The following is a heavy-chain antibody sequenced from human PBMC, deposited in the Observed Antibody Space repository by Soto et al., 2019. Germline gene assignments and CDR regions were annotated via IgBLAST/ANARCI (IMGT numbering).Heavy chain of an antibody. CDR2: IKTDGTVT. V-gene: IGHV3-74*03. J-gene: IGHJ4*02. D-gene: IGHD3-16*01. CDR1: GFTFSSYW. CDR3: AKDLSWGQCDY. Sequence: EVQLVESGGGLVQPGGSLRLSCAASGFTFSSYWMHWVRQDAGKGLLWVSSIKTDGTVTQYADSVKGRFTVYRDSAKNTLYLQMNSLRAEDTAVYYCAKDLSWGQCDYWGQGALVTVSS.